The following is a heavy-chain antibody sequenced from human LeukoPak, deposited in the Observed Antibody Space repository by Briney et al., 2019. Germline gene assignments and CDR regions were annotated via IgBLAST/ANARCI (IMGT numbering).Heavy chain of an antibody. V-gene: IGHV3-53*01. J-gene: IGHJ4*02. D-gene: IGHD4-17*01. CDR3: IVFGDSDH. CDR1: GLTGSHNY. CDR2: IHTSGDT. Sequence: GGSLRLSCAASGLTGSHNYVSWVRQAPGKGLEWVSAIHTSGDTCYADSVKGRFTISRDTSKNTLYLQINGLRVEDTAVYYCIVFGDSDHWGQGTLVTVSS.